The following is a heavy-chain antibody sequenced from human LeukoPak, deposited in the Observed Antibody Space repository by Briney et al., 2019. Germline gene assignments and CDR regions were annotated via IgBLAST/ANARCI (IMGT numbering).Heavy chain of an antibody. D-gene: IGHD5-24*01. CDR3: ARRSGYNILFDY. CDR2: IYPGDSDT. CDR1: GYIFTSYW. V-gene: IGHV5-51*01. Sequence: GASLQISCQGSGYIFTSYWIGWVRQLPGKGLERMGIIYPGDSDTRYSPSFQGQVTISADKSISTAYLQWSSLKASDTAMYYCARRSGYNILFDYWGQGTLVTVSS. J-gene: IGHJ4*02.